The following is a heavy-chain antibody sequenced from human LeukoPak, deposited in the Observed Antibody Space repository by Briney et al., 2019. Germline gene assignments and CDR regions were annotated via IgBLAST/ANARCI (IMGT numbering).Heavy chain of an antibody. CDR2: IYYSGST. J-gene: IGHJ3*02. CDR3: ARLVPYAFDI. D-gene: IGHD2-2*01. Sequence: SETLSLTCTVSGGSIRSYYWSWIRQPPGKVLEWIGYIYYSGSTNYNPSLKSRVTISVDTSKNQFSLKLSSVTAADTAVYYCARLVPYAFDIWGQGTMVTVSS. CDR1: GGSIRSYY. V-gene: IGHV4-59*08.